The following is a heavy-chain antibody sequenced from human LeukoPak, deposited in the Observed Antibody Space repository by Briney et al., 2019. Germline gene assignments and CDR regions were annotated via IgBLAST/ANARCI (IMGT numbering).Heavy chain of an antibody. D-gene: IGHD6-13*01. CDR3: ARIKWAAAND. CDR1: GYTFTGYY. CDR2: INPNSGDT. J-gene: IGHJ4*02. V-gene: IGHV1-2*02. Sequence: ASVKVSCKASGYTFTGYYMHRVRQAPGQGLEWMGWINPNSGDTNYAQNFQGRVTMTRDTSINTAYMELSSLRSDDTAVYYCARIKWAAANDWGQGTLVTVSS.